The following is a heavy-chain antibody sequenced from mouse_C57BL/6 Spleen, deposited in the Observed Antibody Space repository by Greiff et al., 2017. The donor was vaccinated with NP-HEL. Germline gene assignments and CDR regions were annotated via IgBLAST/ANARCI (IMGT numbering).Heavy chain of an antibody. J-gene: IGHJ2*01. CDR2: IDPENGDT. CDR1: GFNIKDDY. CDR3: TTCCYYFDY. Sequence: EVKLMESGAELVRPGASVKLSCTASGFNIKDDYMHWVKQRPEQGLEWIGWIDPENGDTEYASKFQGKATITADTSSNTAYLQLSSLTSEDTAVYYCTTCCYYFDYWGQGTTLTVSS. V-gene: IGHV14-4*01.